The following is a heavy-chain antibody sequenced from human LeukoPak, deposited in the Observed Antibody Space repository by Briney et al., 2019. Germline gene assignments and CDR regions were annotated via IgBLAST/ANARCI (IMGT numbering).Heavy chain of an antibody. CDR3: ARDRYSSMWSVFEY. CDR1: GFTFSSFG. CDR2: IWYDGSTK. J-gene: IGHJ4*02. Sequence: GGSLRLSCAASGFTFSSFGMHWVRQSPGKGLEWVAVIWYDGSTKVYADSVKGRFTISRDNSRNTLYLQVNSLRAEDTAVYYCARDRYSSMWSVFEYWGQGALVPVSS. D-gene: IGHD6-13*01. V-gene: IGHV3-33*01.